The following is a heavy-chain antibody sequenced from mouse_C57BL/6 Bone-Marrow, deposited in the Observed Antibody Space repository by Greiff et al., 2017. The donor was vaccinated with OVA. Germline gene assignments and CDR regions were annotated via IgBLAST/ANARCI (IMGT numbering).Heavy chain of an antibody. CDR2: IYPGSGST. D-gene: IGHD2-4*01. J-gene: IGHJ2*01. V-gene: IGHV1-55*01. CDR3: ARGVYDYSLCDY. CDR1: VYTFTSSW. Sequence: VQLQQPGAELVKPGASVTMSCKASVYTFTSSWLTWVKPMPGQGLAWIGDIYPGSGSTNYNEKFKSKATLTVDTSSSTAYMQLSSLTSEDSAVYYCARGVYDYSLCDYWGQGTTLTVSS.